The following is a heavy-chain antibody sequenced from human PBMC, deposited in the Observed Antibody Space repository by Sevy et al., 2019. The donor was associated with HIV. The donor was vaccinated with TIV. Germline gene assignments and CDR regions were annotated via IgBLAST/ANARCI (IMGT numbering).Heavy chain of an antibody. J-gene: IGHJ3*02. CDR1: GFTFSSYS. CDR3: ARDGYYHSVAYYRDAFGI. CDR2: ISSSSSYI. Sequence: GGSLRLSCAASGFTFSSYSMNWVRQAPGKGLEWVSSISSSSSYIYYADSVKGRFTISRDNAKNSLYLQMNSLRAEDTTVYYCARDGYYHSVAYYRDAFGIWGQGTMVSVSS. D-gene: IGHD3-22*01. V-gene: IGHV3-21*01.